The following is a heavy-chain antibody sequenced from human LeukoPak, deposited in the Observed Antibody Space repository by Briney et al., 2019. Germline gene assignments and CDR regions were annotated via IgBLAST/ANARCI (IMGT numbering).Heavy chain of an antibody. V-gene: IGHV4-59*08. J-gene: IGHJ5*02. CDR3: ARLDRSGYEMGGTWFDP. CDR2: IYYTGST. CDR1: GAPVRSSY. Sequence: SETLSLTCTVSGAPVRSSYWSWLRQPPGKGLEWIGYIYYTGSTNSNPSLKSRVTVSVDTSKNQFSLKLSSMTAADTAVYYCARLDRSGYEMGGTWFDPWGQGTLVTVSS. D-gene: IGHD3-22*01.